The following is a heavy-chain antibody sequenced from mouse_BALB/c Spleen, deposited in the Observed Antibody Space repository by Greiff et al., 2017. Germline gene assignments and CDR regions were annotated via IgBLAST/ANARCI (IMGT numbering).Heavy chain of an antibody. CDR1: GFTFTDYY. J-gene: IGHJ4*01. D-gene: IGHD1-1*01. CDR2: IRNKANGYTT. Sequence: EVKLMESGGGLVQPGGSLRLSCATSGFTFTDYYMSWVRQPPGKALEWLGFIRNKANGYTTEYSASVKGRFTISRDNSQSILYLQMNTLRAEDSATYYCARELTTVVADYWGQGTSVTVSS. V-gene: IGHV7-3*02. CDR3: ARELTTVVADY.